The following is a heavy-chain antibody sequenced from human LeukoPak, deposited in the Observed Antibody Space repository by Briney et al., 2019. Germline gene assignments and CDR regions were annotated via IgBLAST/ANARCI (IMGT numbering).Heavy chain of an antibody. D-gene: IGHD3-10*01. CDR3: ARGGYYYGSGSYYLDP. CDR2: IYTGGST. Sequence: PSETLSLTCTVSGGSISSSSYYWGWIRQPPGKGLEWIGRIYTGGSTNYNPSLKSRVTMSVDTSKNQFSLKLSSVTAADTAVYYCARGGYYYGSGSYYLDPWGQGTLVTVSS. V-gene: IGHV4-61*05. CDR1: GGSISSSSYY. J-gene: IGHJ5*02.